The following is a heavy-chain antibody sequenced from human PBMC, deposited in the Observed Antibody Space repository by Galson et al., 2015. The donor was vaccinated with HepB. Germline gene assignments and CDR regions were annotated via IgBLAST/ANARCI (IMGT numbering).Heavy chain of an antibody. CDR3: AKLGIAAPWQDDY. CDR2: ISGSVNNT. V-gene: IGHV3-23*01. Sequence: SLRLSCAASGFTFSSYAMSWVRQAPGKELEWVSTISGSVNNTYYSDSVKGRFTISGDNSKNTLYLQMNSLRAEDTAVYYCAKLGIAAPWQDDYWGQGTLVTVSS. CDR1: GFTFSSYA. J-gene: IGHJ4*02. D-gene: IGHD6-13*01.